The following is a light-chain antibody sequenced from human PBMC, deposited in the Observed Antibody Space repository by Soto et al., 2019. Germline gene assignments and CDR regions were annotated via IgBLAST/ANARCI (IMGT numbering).Light chain of an antibody. Sequence: QSALTQPAAVSGSPGQSITISCTGTSSDVGTYNIVSWYQQYPGKAPKLMIYATSKRPSGVSNRFSGSKSGDTASLTISGRQAEDEADYYCTLFARGSTLVFGGGSKLTV. CDR2: ATS. V-gene: IGLV2-23*01. CDR1: SSDVGTYNI. CDR3: TLFARGSTLV. J-gene: IGLJ3*02.